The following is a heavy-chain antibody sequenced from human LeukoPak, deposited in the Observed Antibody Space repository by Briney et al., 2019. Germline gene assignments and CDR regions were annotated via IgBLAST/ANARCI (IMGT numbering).Heavy chain of an antibody. D-gene: IGHD1-26*01. CDR2: INPNSGGT. CDR3: ARVWSGSYSMVHDAFDI. V-gene: IGHV1-2*02. J-gene: IGHJ3*02. CDR1: GYTFTGYY. Sequence: ASVKVSCKASGYTFTGYYMHWVRQAPGQGLEWMGWINPNSGGTNYAQKFQGRVTMTRDTSISTAYMELSRLRSDDTAVYYCARVWSGSYSMVHDAFDIWGQGTMVTVSS.